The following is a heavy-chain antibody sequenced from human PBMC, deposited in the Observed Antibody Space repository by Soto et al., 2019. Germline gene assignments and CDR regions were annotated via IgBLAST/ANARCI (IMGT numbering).Heavy chain of an antibody. Sequence: GGSLRLSCAASGFTFSSYWMSWVRQAQGKGLEWVANIKQDGSEKYYVDSVKGRFTISRDNAKNSLYLQMNSLRAEDTAVYYCANEQDSYDILTGYFDYWGQGTLVTVSS. CDR1: GFTFSSYW. D-gene: IGHD3-9*01. V-gene: IGHV3-7*01. CDR3: ANEQDSYDILTGYFDY. CDR2: IKQDGSEK. J-gene: IGHJ4*02.